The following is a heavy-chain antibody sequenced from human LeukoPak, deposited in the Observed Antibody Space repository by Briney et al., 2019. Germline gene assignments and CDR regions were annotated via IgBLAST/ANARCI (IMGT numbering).Heavy chain of an antibody. CDR3: ARDLKSGSYWGDYYYYGMDV. D-gene: IGHD1-26*01. J-gene: IGHJ6*02. Sequence: SETLSLTCTVSGGSISSYYWSWIRQPPGKGLGWIGYIYYSGSTNYNPSLKSRVTISVDTSKNQFSLKLSSVTAADTAVYYCARDLKSGSYWGDYYYYGMDVWGQGTTVTVSS. CDR2: IYYSGST. V-gene: IGHV4-59*01. CDR1: GGSISSYY.